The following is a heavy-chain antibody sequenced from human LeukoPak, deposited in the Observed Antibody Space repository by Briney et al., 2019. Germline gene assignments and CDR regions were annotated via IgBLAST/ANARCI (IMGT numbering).Heavy chain of an antibody. CDR1: GFTFSGSA. CDR3: TRHSDSSGWYAGIDAFDI. Sequence: PGGSLRLSCAASGFTFSGSAMHWVRQASGKGLEWVGRIGSRANTYATAYAAWVKGRFTSSRDDPKNRAYLQMNSLKTEDTAVHYCTRHSDSSGWYAGIDAFDIWGQGTMVTVSS. CDR2: IGSRANTYAT. V-gene: IGHV3-73*01. D-gene: IGHD6-19*01. J-gene: IGHJ3*02.